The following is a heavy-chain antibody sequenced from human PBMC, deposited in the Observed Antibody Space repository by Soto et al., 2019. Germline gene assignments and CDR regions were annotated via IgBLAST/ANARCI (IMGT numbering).Heavy chain of an antibody. J-gene: IGHJ3*02. CDR3: ARHILGADDAFDI. CDR2: IYPYDSDT. V-gene: IGHV5-51*01. Sequence: GESLKISCKGSGYSFSTYWIGWVRRMPGKGLEWMGIIYPYDSDTRYSPSFQGQVTISADKSISTAYLQWSSLKASDTALYYCARHILGADDAFDIWGQGTMVTVSS. D-gene: IGHD1-26*01. CDR1: GYSFSTYW.